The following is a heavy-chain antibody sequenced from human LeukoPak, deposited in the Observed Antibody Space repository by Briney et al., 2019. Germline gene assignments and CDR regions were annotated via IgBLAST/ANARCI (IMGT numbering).Heavy chain of an antibody. V-gene: IGHV3-23*01. Sequence: GGSLRLSCAASGFTFSSYAMSWVRQAPGKGLEWVSAISGSGGSTYYADSVKGRFTISRDNSKNTLYLQMNSLRAEDTAVYYCAKDLSRHTAASSPFDYWGQGTLVTVSS. CDR1: GFTFSSYA. D-gene: IGHD6-13*01. CDR3: AKDLSRHTAASSPFDY. J-gene: IGHJ4*02. CDR2: ISGSGGST.